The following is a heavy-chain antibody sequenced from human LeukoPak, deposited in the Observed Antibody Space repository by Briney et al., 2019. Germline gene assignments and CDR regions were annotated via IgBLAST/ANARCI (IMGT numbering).Heavy chain of an antibody. J-gene: IGHJ4*02. CDR3: AREDSRGFDY. Sequence: GGSLRLSCAASGFTFSSYSMNWVRQAPGKGLEWVSFISSSSSYIYYADSVKGRFTISRDNAKNSLYLQMNSLRAEDTAVYYCAREDSRGFDYWGQGTLVTVSS. CDR2: ISSSSSYI. V-gene: IGHV3-21*01. CDR1: GFTFSSYS. D-gene: IGHD4-11*01.